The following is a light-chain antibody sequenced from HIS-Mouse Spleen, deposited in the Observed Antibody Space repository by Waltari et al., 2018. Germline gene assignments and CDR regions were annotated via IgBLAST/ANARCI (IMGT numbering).Light chain of an antibody. CDR3: CSYAGSSTYWV. J-gene: IGLJ3*02. CDR2: EGS. V-gene: IGLV2-23*01. Sequence: QSALTQPASVSGSPGQSITIPCTGTRSAVGRYNLVSWYQQHPGKAPKLMIYEGSKRPSGVSNRFSGSKSGNTASLTISGLQAEDEADYYCCSYAGSSTYWVFGGGTKLTVL. CDR1: RSAVGRYNL.